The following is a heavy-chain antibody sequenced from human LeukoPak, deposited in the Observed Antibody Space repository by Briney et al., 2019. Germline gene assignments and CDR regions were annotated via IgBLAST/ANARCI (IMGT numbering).Heavy chain of an antibody. J-gene: IGHJ4*02. CDR3: ARGKPYCDFWSGYYNYFDY. Sequence: GGSLRLSCAASGFTFSSYWMSWVRQAPGKGLEWVANIRQDGSEKYYVDSVKGRFTISRDNAKNSLYLQMNSLRAEDTAVYYCARGKPYCDFWSGYYNYFDYWGQGTLVTVSS. CDR1: GFTFSSYW. V-gene: IGHV3-7*01. CDR2: IRQDGSEK. D-gene: IGHD3-3*01.